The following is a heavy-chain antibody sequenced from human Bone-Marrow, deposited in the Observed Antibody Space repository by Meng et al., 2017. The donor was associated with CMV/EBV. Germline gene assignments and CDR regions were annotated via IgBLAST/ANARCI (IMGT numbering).Heavy chain of an antibody. CDR1: GGSFSGYY. V-gene: IGHV4-34*01. CDR3: ARGIVVVPAAIVANWFDP. CDR2: INHSGST. D-gene: IGHD2-2*01. Sequence: GSLRLSCAVYGGSFSGYYWSWIRQPPGKGLEWIGEINHSGSTNYNPSLKSRVTISVDTSKNQFSLKLSSVTAADTAVYYCARGIVVVPAAIVANWFDPWGQGPLVTVPS. J-gene: IGHJ5*02.